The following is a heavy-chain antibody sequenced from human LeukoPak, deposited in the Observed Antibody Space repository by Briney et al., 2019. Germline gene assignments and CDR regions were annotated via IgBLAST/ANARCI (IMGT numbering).Heavy chain of an antibody. Sequence: GGSLRLSCAASGFTFSNYAMYCVRQAPGKGLEWVSAVSGRDDSTYYADSVKGRFTISRDTSKNTLYLQMNSLRAEDTAVYYCAKWGDYDILTGYYDPDYWGQGTLVTVSS. CDR1: GFTFSNYA. CDR3: AKWGDYDILTGYYDPDY. J-gene: IGHJ4*02. CDR2: VSGRDDST. D-gene: IGHD3-9*01. V-gene: IGHV3-23*01.